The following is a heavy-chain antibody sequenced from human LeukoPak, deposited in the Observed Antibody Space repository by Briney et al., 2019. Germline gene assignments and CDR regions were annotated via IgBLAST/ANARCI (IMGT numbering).Heavy chain of an antibody. CDR1: GGTFSSYP. D-gene: IGHD4-17*01. V-gene: IGHV1-69*01. CDR3: ATRPTYGDYVV. J-gene: IGHJ4*02. CDR2: IIPIFATA. Sequence: GSSVKVSCKASGGTFSSYPISWVRQAPGQGLEWMGGIIPIFATANYAQKFQGRVTIIADESTSTAYMELSSLRSEDTAVYYCATRPTYGDYVVWGQGTLVTVSS.